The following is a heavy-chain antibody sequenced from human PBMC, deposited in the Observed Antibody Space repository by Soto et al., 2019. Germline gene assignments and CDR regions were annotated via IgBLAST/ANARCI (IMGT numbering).Heavy chain of an antibody. J-gene: IGHJ5*02. CDR3: ARDYCSSTSCYRNWFDP. CDR1: GFTFSSYG. V-gene: IGHV3-33*01. Sequence: QVQLVESGGGVVQPGRSLRLSCAVSGFTFSSYGMHWVRQAPGKGLEWVAVIWYDGSNKYYADSVKGRFTISRDNSKNTLYLQMNSLRAEDTAVYYCARDYCSSTSCYRNWFDPWGQGTLVTVSS. D-gene: IGHD2-2*01. CDR2: IWYDGSNK.